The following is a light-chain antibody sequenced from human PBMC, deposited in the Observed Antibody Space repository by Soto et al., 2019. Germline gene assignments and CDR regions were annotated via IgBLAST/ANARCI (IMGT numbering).Light chain of an antibody. J-gene: IGLJ1*01. V-gene: IGLV2-23*02. CDR2: EVT. CDR1: TPDVGGYNL. Sequence: QSVLTQHASLSGSPGHPIPISCSVTTPDVGGYNLVSWYQQHPGKAPKLMIYEVTERPSGVSNRFSGSKSGNTASLTISGLQPDDEADYYCCSYAGNSEVFGTGTKVTVL. CDR3: CSYAGNSEV.